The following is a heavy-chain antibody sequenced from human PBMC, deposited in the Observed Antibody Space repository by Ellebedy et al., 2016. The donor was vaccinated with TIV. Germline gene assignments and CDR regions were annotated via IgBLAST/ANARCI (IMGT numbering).Heavy chain of an antibody. J-gene: IGHJ3*02. D-gene: IGHD3-9*01. Sequence: AASVKVFCKASGYTFSSYWIHWVRQAPRQGLEWMGMINPSRGTTDYAQRFQGRVSMTRDPSTSTVYMEMSSLSSEDTAEYYCARSDMTEPNTDALDMWGQGTMVTVSS. V-gene: IGHV1-46*01. CDR1: GYTFSSYW. CDR3: ARSDMTEPNTDALDM. CDR2: INPSRGTT.